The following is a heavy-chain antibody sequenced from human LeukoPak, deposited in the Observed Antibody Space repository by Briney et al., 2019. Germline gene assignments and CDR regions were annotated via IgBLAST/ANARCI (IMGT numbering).Heavy chain of an antibody. J-gene: IGHJ4*02. Sequence: GASVKVSCKASGFTFPSSGVQWVRQARGQRLEWIGWIVVGSGNTNYAQKFQERVTITRDMSTSTAYMELSSLRSEDTAVYYCTRDAPDEGTRRSGKPGWGQGTLVTVSS. V-gene: IGHV1-58*01. D-gene: IGHD2-15*01. CDR2: IVVGSGNT. CDR1: GFTFPSSG. CDR3: TRDAPDEGTRRSGKPG.